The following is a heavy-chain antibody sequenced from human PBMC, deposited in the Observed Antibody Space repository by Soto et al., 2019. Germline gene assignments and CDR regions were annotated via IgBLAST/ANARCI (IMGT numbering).Heavy chain of an antibody. CDR3: ERLDCWTSYANSALWYYP. J-gene: IGHJ5*02. CDR1: GYTFINKD. Sequence: QVQLVQSGATVKSPGTSVKVSCKASGYTFINKDVSWVRQAAGHGLEWMVWMDVRNDHAFYAQKFKGRLTLTRNTSTVTAYMELSGLRTEDTAVYYCERLDCWTSYANSALWYYPWGQGPMVTVS. V-gene: IGHV1-8*01. D-gene: IGHD3-16*01. CDR2: MDVRNDHA.